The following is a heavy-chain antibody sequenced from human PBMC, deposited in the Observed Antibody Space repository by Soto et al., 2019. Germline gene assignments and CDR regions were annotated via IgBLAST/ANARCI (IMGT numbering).Heavy chain of an antibody. V-gene: IGHV1-3*01. D-gene: IGHD2-2*01. Sequence: VKVSCKASGYTFTSYYMHWVRQAPGQRLEWLGWINAGNGNTKYSQKFQGRVTLTRDTSASTAYMELSSLRSEDTAVYYCASCPQNCITTSPCCLYFDYWGQGTLVTVSS. CDR1: GYTFTSYY. CDR2: INAGNGNT. J-gene: IGHJ4*02. CDR3: ASCPQNCITTSPCCLYFDY.